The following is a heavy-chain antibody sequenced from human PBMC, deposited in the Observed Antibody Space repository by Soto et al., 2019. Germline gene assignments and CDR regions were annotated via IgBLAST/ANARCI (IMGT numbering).Heavy chain of an antibody. CDR3: ARDWSCIAARPSWFDP. J-gene: IGHJ5*02. CDR2: IKEDGSEK. CDR1: GFTFSRSW. Sequence: GGSLRLSCVASGFTFSRSWMTWVRQAPGKGLEWVANIKEDGSEKYYADSVEGRFSISRENANNSLYLQMTSLRADDTAVYYCARDWSCIAARPSWFDPWGLGTLVTVSS. V-gene: IGHV3-7*03. D-gene: IGHD6-6*01.